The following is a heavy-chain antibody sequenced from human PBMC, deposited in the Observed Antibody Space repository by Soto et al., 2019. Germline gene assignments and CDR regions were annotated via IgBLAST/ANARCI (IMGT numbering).Heavy chain of an antibody. D-gene: IGHD6-19*01. CDR2: ISGPGSSS. CDR3: ATVPGRGWDGGY. J-gene: IGHJ4*02. V-gene: IGHV3-23*01. Sequence: EVQLLESGGGLVQPGGSLRLSCAASGFTFSSYAMSWVRQAPGKGLEWVSRISGPGSSSYYADSVKGRFTISRDNSKNTLYLQMNSLRAEDTAVDSCATVPGRGWDGGYWGQGTQVTVSS. CDR1: GFTFSSYA.